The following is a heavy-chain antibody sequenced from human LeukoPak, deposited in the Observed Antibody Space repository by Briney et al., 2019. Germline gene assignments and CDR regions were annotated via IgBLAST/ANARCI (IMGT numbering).Heavy chain of an antibody. CDR2: INHSGST. J-gene: IGHJ4*02. CDR1: GGSFSGYY. CDR3: ARQYSSLSSYDY. V-gene: IGHV4-34*01. Sequence: KPSETLSLTCAVYGGSFSGYYWSWIRQPPGKGLEWIGEINHSGSTNYNPSLKSRVTMSVDTSKNQVSLKLSSVTAADTAVYYCARQYSSLSSYDYWGQGTLVTVSS. D-gene: IGHD6-19*01.